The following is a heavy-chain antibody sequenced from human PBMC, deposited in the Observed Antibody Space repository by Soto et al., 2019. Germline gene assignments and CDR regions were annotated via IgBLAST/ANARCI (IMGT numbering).Heavy chain of an antibody. V-gene: IGHV3-30-3*01. CDR1: GFTFNAYA. Sequence: QEQLVESGGGVVQPRRSLRLSCAASGFTFNAYAMYWVRRAPGRGLEWVALISMDGNDKYFADSVKGRFTISRDNSKHTLYLQMNSLRPEDTAMYYGAKGGFYYGMDVWGQGTTVTVSS. D-gene: IGHD3-16*01. CDR3: AKGGFYYGMDV. J-gene: IGHJ6*02. CDR2: ISMDGNDK.